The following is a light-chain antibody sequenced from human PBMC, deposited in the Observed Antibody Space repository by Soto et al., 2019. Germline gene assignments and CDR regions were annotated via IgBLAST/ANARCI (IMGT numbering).Light chain of an antibody. V-gene: IGKV3-11*01. CDR1: QSVRTF. CDR2: DAS. J-gene: IGKJ4*01. CDR3: QQRSNWPQLT. Sequence: DIVLTQSPATLSLSPGERATLSCRASQSVRTFLAWYQQKPGQAPRLLIYDASSRATGIPARFSASESGTDFTLTISSLEPEDFAVYYCQQRSNWPQLTFGGGTKVEI.